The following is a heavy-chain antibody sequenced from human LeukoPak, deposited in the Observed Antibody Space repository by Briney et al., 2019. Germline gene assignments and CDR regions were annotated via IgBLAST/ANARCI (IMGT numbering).Heavy chain of an antibody. Sequence: GGSLRLSCAASGFTFSSYAMSWVRQAPGKGLEWVSAISGSGGSTYYADSVKGRFTISRDNSKNTLYLQMNSLRAEDTAVYYCAKDLWFGEFPTYSEIFDYWGQGTLVTVSS. CDR1: GFTFSSYA. CDR2: ISGSGGST. V-gene: IGHV3-23*01. J-gene: IGHJ4*02. D-gene: IGHD3-10*01. CDR3: AKDLWFGEFPTYSEIFDY.